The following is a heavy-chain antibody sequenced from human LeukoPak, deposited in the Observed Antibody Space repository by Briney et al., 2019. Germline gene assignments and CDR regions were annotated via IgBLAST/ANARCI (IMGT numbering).Heavy chain of an antibody. CDR2: ISGSGGST. CDR3: AKGYYYGSGSYYVNDY. CDR1: GFTFSSYA. D-gene: IGHD3-10*01. Sequence: PGGSLRLSCAASGFTFSSYAMSWVRQAPGKGLEWVSAISGSGGSTYYADSVKGRFTISRDNSKNTLYLQMNSLRAEDTAVYYCAKGYYYGSGSYYVNDYWGQGTLVTVSS. V-gene: IGHV3-23*01. J-gene: IGHJ4*02.